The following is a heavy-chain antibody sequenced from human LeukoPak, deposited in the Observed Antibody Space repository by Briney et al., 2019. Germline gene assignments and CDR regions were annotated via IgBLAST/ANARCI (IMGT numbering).Heavy chain of an antibody. CDR3: ARADIVVVPAAILDSYYFDY. D-gene: IGHD2-2*01. J-gene: IGHJ4*02. CDR2: FNHSGST. Sequence: KPSETLSLTCAVYGGSFSGYYWSWIRQPPGKGLEWIGEFNHSGSTNYNPSLKSRVTISVDTSKNQFSLKLSSVTAADTAVYYCARADIVVVPAAILDSYYFDYWGQGTLVTVSS. V-gene: IGHV4-34*01. CDR1: GGSFSGYY.